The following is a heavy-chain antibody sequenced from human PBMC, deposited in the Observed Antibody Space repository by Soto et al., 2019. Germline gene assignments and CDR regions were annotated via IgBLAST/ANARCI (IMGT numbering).Heavy chain of an antibody. D-gene: IGHD3-16*01. Sequence: EVQLVDSGGGSVEPGGSLRLSCAASGFTFTNAWLNWVRQAPGKGLEWVGRIKSKINGGTTDYAAPVKGRFSISRDDSENMVYLQMYSLNTEDTAVYYCAADLPDLGAYAFDYWGQGTLVTVS. J-gene: IGHJ4*02. CDR2: IKSKINGGTT. CDR1: GFTFTNAW. CDR3: AADLPDLGAYAFDY. V-gene: IGHV3-15*07.